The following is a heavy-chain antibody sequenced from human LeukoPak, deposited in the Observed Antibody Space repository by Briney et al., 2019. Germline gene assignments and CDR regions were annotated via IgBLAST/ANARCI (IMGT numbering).Heavy chain of an antibody. CDR3: ARGPEYSSSWYSWFDP. J-gene: IGHJ5*02. V-gene: IGHV4-59*01. Sequence: SETLSLTCTVSGGSISSYYWSWIRQPPGKGLEWIGHIYYSGSTNYNPSLKSRVTISVDTSKNQFSLKLSSVTAADTAVYYCARGPEYSSSWYSWFDPWGQGTLVTVSS. CDR1: GGSISSYY. D-gene: IGHD6-13*01. CDR2: IYYSGST.